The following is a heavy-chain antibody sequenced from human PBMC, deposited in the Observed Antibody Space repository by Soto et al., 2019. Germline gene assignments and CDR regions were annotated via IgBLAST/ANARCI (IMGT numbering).Heavy chain of an antibody. Sequence: ESGPTLVNPTQTLTLTCTFSGFSLSTSGMCVSWIRQPPGKALEWLALIDWDDDKYYSTSLKTRLTISKDTSKNQVVLTMTNMDPVDTATYYCARIRADSSGYYYGNDYWGQGTLVTVSS. CDR1: GFSLSTSGMC. CDR2: IDWDDDK. J-gene: IGHJ4*02. V-gene: IGHV2-70*01. D-gene: IGHD3-22*01. CDR3: ARIRADSSGYYYGNDY.